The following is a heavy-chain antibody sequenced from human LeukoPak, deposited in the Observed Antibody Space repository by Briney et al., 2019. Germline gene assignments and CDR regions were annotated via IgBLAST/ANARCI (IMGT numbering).Heavy chain of an antibody. D-gene: IGHD1-20*01. V-gene: IGHV3-30-3*01. CDR3: AKVNWSPTAG. CDR2: ISYDGSNK. CDR1: GFTFSSYA. J-gene: IGHJ1*01. Sequence: PGGSLRLSCAASGFTFSSYAMHWVRQAPGKGLEWVAVISYDGSNKYYADSVKGRFTISRDNSKNTLYLQMNSLRAEDTAIYYCAKVNWSPTAGWGQGTLVTVSS.